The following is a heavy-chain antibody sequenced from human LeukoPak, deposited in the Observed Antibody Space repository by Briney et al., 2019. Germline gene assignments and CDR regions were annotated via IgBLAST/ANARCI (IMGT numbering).Heavy chain of an antibody. Sequence: PGGSLRLSCAASGFTFSTYCMNWVRQAPGKGLVWVSRINRDGSSTNYADSVKGRFTISRDNAKNTVYLQMNSLSDEDTAVYYCTFSSYGDHLGVEAFDIWGQGTMVTVSS. CDR2: INRDGSST. CDR1: GFTFSTYC. V-gene: IGHV3-74*01. D-gene: IGHD4-17*01. CDR3: TFSSYGDHLGVEAFDI. J-gene: IGHJ3*02.